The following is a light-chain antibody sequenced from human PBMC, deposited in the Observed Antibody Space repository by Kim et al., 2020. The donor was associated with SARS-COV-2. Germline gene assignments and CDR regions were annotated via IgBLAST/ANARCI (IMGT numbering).Light chain of an antibody. Sequence: SASVGDRVRITCRASQNITTWLAWFQQKPGRAPKRLIYKASNLESGVPSRFGGSGSGTEFTLIISSLQPDDFATYYCQQYDTYRTFGQGTKVDIK. CDR3: QQYDTYRT. V-gene: IGKV1-5*03. J-gene: IGKJ1*01. CDR1: QNITTW. CDR2: KAS.